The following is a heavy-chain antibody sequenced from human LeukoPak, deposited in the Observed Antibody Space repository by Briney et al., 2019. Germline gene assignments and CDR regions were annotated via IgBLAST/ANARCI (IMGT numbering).Heavy chain of an antibody. J-gene: IGHJ6*02. CDR2: ISGSGGST. V-gene: IGHV3-23*01. CDR1: GFTFSSYA. Sequence: GGSLRLSCAASGFTFSSYAMSWVRQAPGKGLEWVSAISGSGGSTYYADSVKGRFTISRDNSKNTLYLQMNSLRAEDTAVYYCANLAGRELLRLYYGMDVWGQGTTVTVSS. D-gene: IGHD1-26*01. CDR3: ANLAGRELLRLYYGMDV.